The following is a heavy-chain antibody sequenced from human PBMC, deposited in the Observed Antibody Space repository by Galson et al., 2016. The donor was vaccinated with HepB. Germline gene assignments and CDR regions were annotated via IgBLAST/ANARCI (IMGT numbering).Heavy chain of an antibody. V-gene: IGHV3-30*04. Sequence: SLRLSCAASESIFRGYAMHWVRQAPGKGLEWVAVILHDGSKKFYADSVKGRFTISRDNSKNTMYLQMGSLRAEDTAVYYCARANYYAMDVWGQGTTVTVSS. CDR1: ESIFRGYA. CDR2: ILHDGSKK. CDR3: ARANYYAMDV. J-gene: IGHJ6*02.